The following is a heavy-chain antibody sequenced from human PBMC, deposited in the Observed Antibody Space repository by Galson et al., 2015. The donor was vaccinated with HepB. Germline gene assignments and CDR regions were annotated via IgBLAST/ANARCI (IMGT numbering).Heavy chain of an antibody. V-gene: IGHV1-3*01. Sequence: SVKVSCKASGYTFTSYAMHWVRQAPGQRLEWMGWINAGNGNTKYSQKFQGRVTITRDTSASTAYMELSSLRSEDTAMYYCARSSIVVVPAATGFDYWGQGTLVTVSS. J-gene: IGHJ4*02. CDR3: ARSSIVVVPAATGFDY. CDR2: INAGNGNT. CDR1: GYTFTSYA. D-gene: IGHD2-2*01.